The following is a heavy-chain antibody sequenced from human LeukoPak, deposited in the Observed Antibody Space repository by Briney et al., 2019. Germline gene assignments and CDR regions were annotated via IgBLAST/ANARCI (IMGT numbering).Heavy chain of an antibody. D-gene: IGHD4-11*01. Sequence: GGSLRLSCAAPGFTFSSYGMHWVRQAPGKGLEWVAFIRNDGSSRYYADSMKGRITISRDNSENTLYLQMNSLRAEDTAVYYCAKDIGYSNNYYYMDVWGRGTTVTVSS. V-gene: IGHV3-30*02. CDR2: IRNDGSSR. CDR1: GFTFSSYG. CDR3: AKDIGYSNNYYYMDV. J-gene: IGHJ6*03.